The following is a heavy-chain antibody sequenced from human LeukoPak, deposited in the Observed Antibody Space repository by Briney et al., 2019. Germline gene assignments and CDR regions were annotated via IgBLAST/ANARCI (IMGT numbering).Heavy chain of an antibody. Sequence: GGSLRLSCAASGFTFSSYDMHWVRQATGKGLEWVSAIGTAGDTYYPGSVKGRFTISRENAENSLYLQMNSLRAGDTAVYYCARALASSSGPYYYYGMDVWGQGTTVTVSS. CDR2: IGTAGDT. J-gene: IGHJ6*02. CDR3: ARALASSSGPYYYYGMDV. D-gene: IGHD6-6*01. CDR1: GFTFSSYD. V-gene: IGHV3-13*01.